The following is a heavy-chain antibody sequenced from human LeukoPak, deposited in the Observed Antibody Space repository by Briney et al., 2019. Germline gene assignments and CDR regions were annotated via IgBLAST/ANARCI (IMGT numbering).Heavy chain of an antibody. V-gene: IGHV3-23*01. CDR2: IIATSGST. J-gene: IGHJ4*02. CDR3: AKDRSGGNYATFDY. D-gene: IGHD1-26*01. Sequence: PGGSLRLSCAASGFTFSSYAMSWVRQAPGKGLEWVSAIIATSGSTYYADSVKGRFTISRDNSKNTLYVQMNSLRAEDTAVYYCAKDRSGGNYATFDYWGQGNLVTVSS. CDR1: GFTFSSYA.